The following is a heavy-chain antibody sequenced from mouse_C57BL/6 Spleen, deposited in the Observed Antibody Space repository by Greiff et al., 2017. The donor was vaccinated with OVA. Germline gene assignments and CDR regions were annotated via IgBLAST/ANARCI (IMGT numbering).Heavy chain of an antibody. Sequence: QVQLQQPGTELLKPGASVKLSCKASGYTFTSYWMHWVKQRPGQGLEWIGNINPSNGGTNYNEKFKSKATLTVDKSSSTAYMQLSSLTSEDSAVYYCAREGISSIAYYYAMDYWGQGTSVTVSS. V-gene: IGHV1-53*01. CDR2: INPSNGGT. CDR3: AREGISSIAYYYAMDY. CDR1: GYTFTSYW. J-gene: IGHJ4*01. D-gene: IGHD2-10*02.